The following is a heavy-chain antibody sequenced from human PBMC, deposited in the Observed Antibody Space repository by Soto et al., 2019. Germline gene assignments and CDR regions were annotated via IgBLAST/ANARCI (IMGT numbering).Heavy chain of an antibody. CDR3: ARGRGYSYGYSGVYYGMDV. V-gene: IGHV4-34*01. D-gene: IGHD5-18*01. CDR1: GGSFSGYY. Sequence: SETLSLTCAVYGGSFSGYYWSWIRQPPGKGLEWIGEINHSGSTNYNPSLKSRVTISVDTSKNQFSLKLSSVTAADTAVYYCARGRGYSYGYSGVYYGMDVWGQGTTVTVPS. CDR2: INHSGST. J-gene: IGHJ6*02.